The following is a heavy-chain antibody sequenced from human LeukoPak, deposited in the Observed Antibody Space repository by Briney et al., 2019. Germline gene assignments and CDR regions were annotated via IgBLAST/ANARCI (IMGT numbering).Heavy chain of an antibody. J-gene: IGHJ5*02. CDR2: IYYSGST. Sequence: SETLSLTCTVSGGSISSYYWSWIRQPPGEGLEWIGYIYYSGSTNYNPSLKSRVTISVDTSKNQFSLKLSPVTAADTAVYYCARLAAAGTRWFDPWGQGTLVTVSS. CDR1: GGSISSYY. V-gene: IGHV4-59*01. CDR3: ARLAAAGTRWFDP. D-gene: IGHD6-13*01.